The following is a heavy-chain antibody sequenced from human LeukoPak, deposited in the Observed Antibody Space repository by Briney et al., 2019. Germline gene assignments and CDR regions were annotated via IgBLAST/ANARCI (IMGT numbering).Heavy chain of an antibody. CDR1: GFIFSSQC. V-gene: IGHV3-74*01. CDR3: ARSGGSNQPYDY. J-gene: IGHJ4*02. D-gene: IGHD1-26*01. CDR2: INTDGSST. Sequence: GGSLRLSCAASGFIFSSQCMHWVRQAPGKGLIWISRINTDGSSTTYADSVKGRFTVSRDNAKNTLYLQMNSLRAEDTAVYFCARSGGSNQPYDYWGQGILVTVSS.